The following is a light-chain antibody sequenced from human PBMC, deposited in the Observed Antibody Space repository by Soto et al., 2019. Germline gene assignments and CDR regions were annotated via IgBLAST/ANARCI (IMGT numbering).Light chain of an antibody. CDR2: RTS. CDR1: QTISSN. V-gene: IGKV3-15*01. Sequence: ETVMTQSPATLSLSPGESAXLSXRASQTISSNLAWYQQKPGQAPRLLMFRTSTRATGIPARFSGSGSGTEFTLTISSLQPDDFATYYCQQYNSYSWTFGQGTKVDI. CDR3: QQYNSYSWT. J-gene: IGKJ1*01.